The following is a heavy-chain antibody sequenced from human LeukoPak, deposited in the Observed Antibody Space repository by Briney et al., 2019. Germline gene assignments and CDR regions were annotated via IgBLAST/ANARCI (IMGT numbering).Heavy chain of an antibody. D-gene: IGHD3-3*01. J-gene: IGHJ6*02. CDR1: GYIFTDYY. CDR2: INPNSGGT. V-gene: IGHV1/OR15-1*02. CDR3: ARDLFLEWLYPGYYYYGMDV. Sequence: ASVKVSCKASGYIFTDYYMHWVRQAPGQELGWMGRINPNSGGTNYAQKFQGRVTVTRDTSISTAYTELSSLRSEDTATYYCARDLFLEWLYPGYYYYGMDVWGQGTTVTVSS.